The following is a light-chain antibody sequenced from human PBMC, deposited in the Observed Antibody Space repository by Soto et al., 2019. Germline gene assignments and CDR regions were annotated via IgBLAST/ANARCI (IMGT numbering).Light chain of an antibody. CDR1: QSISSW. CDR2: RAS. CDR3: QQYSLRT. Sequence: DIQMTQSPSTLSASVGDRVTITCRASQSISSWLAWYQQKPGKAPKLLIYRASTLESGVPSRFSGSGSGTEFTLTISSLQPDDFATYCGQQYSLRTFGQGTKVEIK. V-gene: IGKV1-5*03. J-gene: IGKJ1*01.